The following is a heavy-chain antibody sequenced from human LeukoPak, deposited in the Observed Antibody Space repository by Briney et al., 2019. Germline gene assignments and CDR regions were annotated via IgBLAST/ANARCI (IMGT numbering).Heavy chain of an antibody. J-gene: IGHJ4*02. Sequence: GGSLRLSCAASGFSFSIYAMSWVRQAPGKGLEWVSGLDGSGGGISYADSVKGRFTISRDNPKNTLYLQMNSLRAEDTAVYFCAKRGVVIRVILVGFHKEAYYFDSWGQGALVTVSS. V-gene: IGHV3-23*01. CDR3: AKRGVVIRVILVGFHKEAYYFDS. CDR2: LDGSGGGI. CDR1: GFSFSIYA. D-gene: IGHD3-22*01.